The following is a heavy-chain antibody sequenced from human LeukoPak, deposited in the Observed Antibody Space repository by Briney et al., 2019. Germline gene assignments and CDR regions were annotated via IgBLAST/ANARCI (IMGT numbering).Heavy chain of an antibody. CDR2: IYYSGST. Sequence: LSQTLSLTCTVSGGSISSGGYYWRWIRQHPGKGLEWIGYIYYSGSTYYNPSLKSQVTISVDTSKNQFSLKLSSVTAADTAVYYCARSEAGAVYYDSSGYPDAFDIWGQGTMVTVPS. CDR1: GGSISSGGYY. D-gene: IGHD3-22*01. V-gene: IGHV4-31*01. J-gene: IGHJ3*02. CDR3: ARSEAGAVYYDSSGYPDAFDI.